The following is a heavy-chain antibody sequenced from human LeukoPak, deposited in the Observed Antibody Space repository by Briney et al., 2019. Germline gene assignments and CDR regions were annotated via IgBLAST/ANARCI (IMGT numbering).Heavy chain of an antibody. D-gene: IGHD3-22*01. J-gene: IGHJ1*01. V-gene: IGHV4-39*07. CDR1: GGSISSNSYY. Sequence: PSETLSLTCTVSGGSISSNSYYWSWIRQPPGKGLEWIGEINHSGSTNYNPSLKSRVTISVDTSKNQFSLKLSSVTAADTAVYYCARLTPEEDPTYYYDSSGYYRGHLAEYFQHWGQGTLVTVSS. CDR3: ARLTPEEDPTYYYDSSGYYRGHLAEYFQH. CDR2: INHSGST.